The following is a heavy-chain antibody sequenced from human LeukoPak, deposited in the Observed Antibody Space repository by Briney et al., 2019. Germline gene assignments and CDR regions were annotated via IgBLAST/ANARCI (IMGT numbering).Heavy chain of an antibody. V-gene: IGHV3-9*01. CDR1: GLTFDDYA. J-gene: IGHJ4*02. D-gene: IGHD3-10*01. CDR3: AKDWGTMIRGFDD. CDR2: ISWNGISI. Sequence: GRSLRLSCAASGLTFDDYAMHWVRQAPGKGLEWVSGISWNGISIGYADSVKGRFTISRDNAKNSLSLQMNSLRDEDTALYYCAKDWGTMIRGFDDWGQGTLVTVSS.